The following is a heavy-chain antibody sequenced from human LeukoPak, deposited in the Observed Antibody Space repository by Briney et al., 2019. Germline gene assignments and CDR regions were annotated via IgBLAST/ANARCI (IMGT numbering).Heavy chain of an antibody. V-gene: IGHV3-74*01. CDR1: GFTFSTYW. CDR3: VTLLGYCGGAPCFAAYYFDL. D-gene: IGHD2-15*01. CDR2: INSDGSST. J-gene: IGHJ2*01. Sequence: GGSLRLSCAASGFTFSTYWMHWVRQAPGKGLVWVSRINSDGSSTTYGDSVEGRFTTSRDNAKNTLYLQMNRLRAEDTAVYYCVTLLGYCGGAPCFAAYYFDLWGRGTLVTVSS.